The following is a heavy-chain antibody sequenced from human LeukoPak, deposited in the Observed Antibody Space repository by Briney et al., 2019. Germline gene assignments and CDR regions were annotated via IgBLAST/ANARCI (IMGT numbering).Heavy chain of an antibody. Sequence: PGGSLRLSCEASGFTFSIYAMSWVRQTPGKGLEWVSLIGTNEERTHYTDSVKGRFTISRDNSKNTLFLQMNSLRAEDTAVYYCAKDLDSTDLYDNADWGQGTLVTVSS. D-gene: IGHD2/OR15-2a*01. V-gene: IGHV3-23*01. CDR2: IGTNEERT. J-gene: IGHJ1*01. CDR1: GFTFSIYA. CDR3: AKDLDSTDLYDNAD.